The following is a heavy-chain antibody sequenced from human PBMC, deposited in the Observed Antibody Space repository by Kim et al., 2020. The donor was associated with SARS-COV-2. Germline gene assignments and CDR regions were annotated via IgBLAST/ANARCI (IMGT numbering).Heavy chain of an antibody. Sequence: GGSLRLSCAASGFTFSSYSMNWVRQAPGKGLEWVSYISSSSSTIYYADSVKGRFTISRDNAKNSLYLQMNSLRDEDTAVYYCARGEDMVREHNYYYYYGIDVWGQGTTVTVSS. CDR2: ISSSSSTI. D-gene: IGHD3-10*01. V-gene: IGHV3-48*02. CDR1: GFTFSSYS. J-gene: IGHJ6*02. CDR3: ARGEDMVREHNYYYYYGIDV.